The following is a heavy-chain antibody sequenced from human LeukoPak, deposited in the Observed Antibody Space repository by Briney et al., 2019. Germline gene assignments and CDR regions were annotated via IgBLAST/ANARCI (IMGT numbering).Heavy chain of an antibody. Sequence: GGSLRLSCAASGFTVSSNYMSWVRQAPGKGLEWVSVIYSGGSTYYADSVKGRFTISRDNSKNTLYLQMNSLRAEDTAVYYCARDFTDILTGCSPRAFDIWGQGTMVTVSS. D-gene: IGHD3-9*01. CDR3: ARDFTDILTGCSPRAFDI. CDR1: GFTVSSNY. V-gene: IGHV3-53*01. CDR2: IYSGGST. J-gene: IGHJ3*02.